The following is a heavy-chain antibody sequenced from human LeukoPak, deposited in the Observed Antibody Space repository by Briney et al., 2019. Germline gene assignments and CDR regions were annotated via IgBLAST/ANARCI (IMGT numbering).Heavy chain of an antibody. D-gene: IGHD4-17*01. CDR2: IYYSGLT. V-gene: IGHV4-61*03. J-gene: IGHJ3*01. CDR3: ARARYAEDAFEV. Sequence: SETLSLTCTVSGASVSSDSYYWSWIRQPPGKGLEWIGSIYYSGLTNSNPSFKSRVTDSLDTSKNHFSLRLSSVTAADTAIYYCARARYAEDAFEVWGQGTMVTVSS. CDR1: GASVSSDSYY.